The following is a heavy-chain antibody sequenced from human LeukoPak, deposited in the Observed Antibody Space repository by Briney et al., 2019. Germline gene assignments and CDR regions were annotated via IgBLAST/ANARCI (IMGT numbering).Heavy chain of an antibody. CDR2: ISGRGGST. V-gene: IGHV3-23*01. CDR3: AKGPFPTENYYFDY. J-gene: IGHJ4*02. D-gene: IGHD1-7*01. CDR1: GFTFSSYA. Sequence: GGSLRLSCAASGFTFSSYAMSWVRQAPGGGLEWVSAISGRGGSTFYADSVKGRFTISRDNSKNTLYLQMNSLRAEDTAVYYCAKGPFPTENYYFDYWGQGTLVTVSS.